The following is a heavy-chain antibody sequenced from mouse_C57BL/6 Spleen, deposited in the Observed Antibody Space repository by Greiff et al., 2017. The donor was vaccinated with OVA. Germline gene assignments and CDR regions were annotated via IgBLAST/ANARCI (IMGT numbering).Heavy chain of an antibody. V-gene: IGHV1-15*01. Sequence: QVQLQQSGAELVRPGASVTLSCTASGYTFTDYEMHWVKQTPVHGLDWIGAIDPETGGTAYNQKFQGKAILTADKSSSTAYMELRSLTSEDSAVYYCTRGGLGGYAMDYWGQGTSVTVSS. D-gene: IGHD2-4*01. J-gene: IGHJ4*01. CDR3: TRGGLGGYAMDY. CDR1: GYTFTDYE. CDR2: IDPETGGT.